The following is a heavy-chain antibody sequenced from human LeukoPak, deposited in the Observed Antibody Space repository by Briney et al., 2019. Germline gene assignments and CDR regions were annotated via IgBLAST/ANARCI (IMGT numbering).Heavy chain of an antibody. CDR3: ARSIAVAGNY. CDR1: GFTFSSYS. V-gene: IGHV3-48*01. Sequence: GGSLRLSCVASGFTFSSYSMNWVRQAPGKGREWVSYISSSSSPIYYADSVKGRFTISRDNAKNSPYLQMNSLRADDTAVYYCARSIAVAGNYWGQGTLVTVSS. D-gene: IGHD6-19*01. CDR2: ISSSSSPI. J-gene: IGHJ4*02.